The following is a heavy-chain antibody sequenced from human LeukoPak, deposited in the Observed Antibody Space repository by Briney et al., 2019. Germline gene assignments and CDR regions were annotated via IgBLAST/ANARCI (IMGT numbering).Heavy chain of an antibody. CDR3: ARLRFYYDSSGYNYFDY. J-gene: IGHJ4*02. Sequence: SETLSLTCSVSRGSISRTSYSWGWIRQPPGKGLEWIGNIYYTGTAYHNPYLKSRVTISLDTSKSHFSLNLSSVTAADTAIYYCARLRFYYDSSGYNYFDYWGPGTLITVSS. CDR1: RGSISRTSYS. D-gene: IGHD3-22*01. CDR2: IYYTGTA. V-gene: IGHV4-39*07.